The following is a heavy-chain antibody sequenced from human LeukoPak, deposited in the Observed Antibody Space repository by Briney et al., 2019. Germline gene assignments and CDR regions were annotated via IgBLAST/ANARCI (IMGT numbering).Heavy chain of an antibody. CDR1: GFTLSHYY. Sequence: GGSLRLSCAASGFTLSHYYMHWVRQAPGKGLVWVSRIDPPGNDKNYADAVKGRFTISRDYAHNTLYLQMNSLRAEDTAVYYCASQGEKGIDYGGEGTLVTVSS. CDR2: IDPPGNDK. V-gene: IGHV3-74*01. CDR3: ASQGEKGIDY. D-gene: IGHD1-26*01. J-gene: IGHJ4*02.